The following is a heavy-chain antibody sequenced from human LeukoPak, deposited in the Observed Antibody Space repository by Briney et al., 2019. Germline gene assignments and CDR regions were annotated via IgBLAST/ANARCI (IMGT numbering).Heavy chain of an antibody. CDR2: IKQDESEK. CDR1: GFTFSIYW. CDR3: ARGRSVAAPDDY. D-gene: IGHD6-19*01. Sequence: GGSLRLSCAASGFTFSIYWMTWVRQAPGKGLEWVASIKQDESEKYYVDSVKGRFTISRDNAKKSLFLQMNSLRAEDTAVYYCARGRSVAAPDDYWGQGTLVTVSS. J-gene: IGHJ4*02. V-gene: IGHV3-7*03.